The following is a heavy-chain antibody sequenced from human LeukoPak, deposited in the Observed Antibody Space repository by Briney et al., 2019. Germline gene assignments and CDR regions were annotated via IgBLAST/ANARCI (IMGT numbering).Heavy chain of an antibody. J-gene: IGHJ3*02. CDR2: MNTASGDT. CDR1: GYSFSSYD. Sequence: ASVTVSCTASGYSFSSYDINWERQASGQGLEWVGWMNTASGDTGPAQKFQGRVTMTRDTSINTAYMELKSLESEDTAVYYCAREDIVISNDVFDIWGQGTRVIVSS. V-gene: IGHV1-8*01. CDR3: AREDIVISNDVFDI. D-gene: IGHD2-15*01.